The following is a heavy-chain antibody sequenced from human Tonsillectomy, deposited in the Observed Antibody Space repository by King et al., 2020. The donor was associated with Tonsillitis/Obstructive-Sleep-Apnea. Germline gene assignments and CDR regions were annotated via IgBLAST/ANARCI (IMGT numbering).Heavy chain of an antibody. J-gene: IGHJ3*02. D-gene: IGHD2-2*01. CDR1: GFTFSSYW. Sequence: VQLVESGGGLVQPGGSLRLSCAASGFTFSSYWMSWVRQAPGKGLEWVANIKHGGSDTYYVDPVKGRFTISRDNAKNSLFLQMNNLRAEDTALFYCARESRGYCSSTSCEGGAFDIWGQGTMVTVSS. CDR3: ARESRGYCSSTSCEGGAFDI. V-gene: IGHV3-7*03. CDR2: IKHGGSDT.